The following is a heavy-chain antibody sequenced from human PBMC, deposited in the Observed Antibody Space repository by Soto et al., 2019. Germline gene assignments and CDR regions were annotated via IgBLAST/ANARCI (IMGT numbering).Heavy chain of an antibody. CDR2: IYPGDSDT. CDR3: ASGYWSSTSRYEPPADY. J-gene: IGHJ4*02. V-gene: IGHV5-51*01. Sequence: RGESLKISCKGSGYSFTSYWIGWVRQMPGKGLEWMGIIYPGDSDTRYSPSFQGQVTISADKSISTAYLQWSSLKASDTAMYYCASGYWSSTSRYEPPADYWGQGTLVTVSS. D-gene: IGHD2-2*03. CDR1: GYSFTSYW.